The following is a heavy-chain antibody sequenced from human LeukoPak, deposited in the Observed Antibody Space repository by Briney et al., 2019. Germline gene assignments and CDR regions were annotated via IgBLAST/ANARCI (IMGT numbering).Heavy chain of an antibody. D-gene: IGHD3-3*01. CDR1: GYAFSSYA. Sequence: AASVKVSCKASGYAFSSYAMNWVRQAPGQGLEWMGWINTNTGNPTYAQGFTRRFVFSLDTSVSTAYLQISSLKGEDTAVYYCARGLQFSFAVYDYWGQGTLVTVSS. V-gene: IGHV7-4-1*02. J-gene: IGHJ4*02. CDR2: INTNTGNP. CDR3: ARGLQFSFAVYDY.